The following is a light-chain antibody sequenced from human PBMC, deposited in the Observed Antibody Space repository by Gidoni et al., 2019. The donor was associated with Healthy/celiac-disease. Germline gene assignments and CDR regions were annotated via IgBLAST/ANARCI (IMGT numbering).Light chain of an antibody. Sequence: QSALTQPAPASGSPGQSIPISCTGTSSDVGRYNLVSWYQQHPGKAPKLMIYEVSKRPSGVSNRFSGSKSGNTASLTISGLQAEDEADYYCCSYAGSSTVVFGGGTKLTVL. J-gene: IGLJ2*01. CDR1: SSDVGRYNL. V-gene: IGLV2-23*02. CDR3: CSYAGSSTVV. CDR2: EVS.